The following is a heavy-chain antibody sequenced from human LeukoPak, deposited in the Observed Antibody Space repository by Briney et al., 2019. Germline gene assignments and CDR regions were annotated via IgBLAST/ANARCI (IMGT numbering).Heavy chain of an antibody. V-gene: IGHV3-21*01. CDR1: GFTFCSYS. CDR3: ARGPEAEDY. D-gene: IGHD1-14*01. J-gene: IGHJ4*02. CDR2: ISSSSSYI. Sequence: GGSLRLSCEASGFTFCSYSMNWVGQAPGKGLEWVSSISSSSSYIYYPDSVKGRFTISRDNAKNSLYLQMNSLRAEDTAVYYCARGPEAEDYWGQGTLVTVSS.